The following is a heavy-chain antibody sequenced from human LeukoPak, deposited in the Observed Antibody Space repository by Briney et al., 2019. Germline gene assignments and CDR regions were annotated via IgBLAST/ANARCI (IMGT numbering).Heavy chain of an antibody. Sequence: GSLRLSCTASGFIFSNYGMNWVRQAPGKGLEWVSAISGSDSSTHYADSVKGRFTISRDNSKNTLFLQMNSLRAEDTAVYYCAKCRSMAVAGINYWGQGTLVTVSS. CDR1: GFIFSNYG. V-gene: IGHV3-23*01. CDR2: ISGSDSST. CDR3: AKCRSMAVAGINY. D-gene: IGHD6-19*01. J-gene: IGHJ4*02.